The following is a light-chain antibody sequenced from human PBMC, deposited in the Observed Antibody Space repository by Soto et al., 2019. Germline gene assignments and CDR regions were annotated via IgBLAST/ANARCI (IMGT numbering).Light chain of an antibody. V-gene: IGLV2-14*01. CDR2: EVS. CDR3: ISFTSTSALYV. Sequence: QSVLTQPASVSGSPGQSITISCTGTSSDIGGYNYVSWYQQHPGKAPKLVIHEVSNRPSGVSNRFSGSKSGNTAPLTISGLQAEDEADYYCISFTSTSALYVFGTGTKVTVL. J-gene: IGLJ1*01. CDR1: SSDIGGYNY.